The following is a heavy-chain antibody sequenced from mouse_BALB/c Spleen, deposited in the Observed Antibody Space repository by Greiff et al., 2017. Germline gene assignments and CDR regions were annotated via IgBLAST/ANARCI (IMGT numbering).Heavy chain of an antibody. Sequence: EVKLVESGGGLVQPGGSLKLSCAASGFTFSSYGMSWVRQTPDKRLELVATINSNGGSTYYPDSVKGRFTISRDNAKNTLYLQMSSLKSEDTAMYYCAREGGYEAWFAYWGQGTLVTVSA. V-gene: IGHV5-6-3*01. CDR2: INSNGGST. D-gene: IGHD2-2*01. CDR1: GFTFSSYG. J-gene: IGHJ3*01. CDR3: AREGGYEAWFAY.